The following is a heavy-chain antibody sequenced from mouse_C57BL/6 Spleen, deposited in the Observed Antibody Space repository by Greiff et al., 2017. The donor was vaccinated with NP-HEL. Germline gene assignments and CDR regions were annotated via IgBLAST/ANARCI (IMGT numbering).Heavy chain of an antibody. D-gene: IGHD2-4*01. J-gene: IGHJ3*01. CDR2: INPSSGYT. CDR3: ASDDYDGLPPFAY. Sequence: VQLQQSGAELAKPGASVKLSCKASGYTFTSYWMHWVKQRPGQGLEWIGYINPSSGYTKYNQKFKDKATLTADKSSSTAYMQLSSLTYEDSAVYYCASDDYDGLPPFAYWGQGTLVTVSA. CDR1: GYTFTSYW. V-gene: IGHV1-7*01.